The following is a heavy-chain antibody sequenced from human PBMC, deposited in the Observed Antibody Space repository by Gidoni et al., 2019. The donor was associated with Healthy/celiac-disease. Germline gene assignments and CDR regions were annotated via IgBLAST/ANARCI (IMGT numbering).Heavy chain of an antibody. D-gene: IGHD6-13*01. J-gene: IGHJ4*02. CDR2: ISCNSGSR. Sequence: EVQLVESGGGLVPPGRSLRLSCAASGFTFEYYAIHWVRQAPGKCLEWVAGISCNSGSRGYADSVKDRFTISIDNAKNSLYLQSNSLSAEDTALYYFAKSYPSGTFDYWGQGTLVTVSS. CDR1: GFTFEYYA. V-gene: IGHV3-9*01. CDR3: AKSYPSGTFDY.